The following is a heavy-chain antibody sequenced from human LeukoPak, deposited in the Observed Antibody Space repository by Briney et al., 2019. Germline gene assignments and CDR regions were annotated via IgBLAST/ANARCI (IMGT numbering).Heavy chain of an antibody. CDR1: GFTFGDYA. J-gene: IGHJ4*02. CDR2: IRSTAYGGTI. V-gene: IGHV3-49*03. D-gene: IGHD1-14*01. CDR3: TRRKYFDY. Sequence: PGGSLRLSCTGSGFTFGDYAMTWFRQAPGKGLEWVGLIRSTAYGGTIEYAASVKGRFTISRDDSKSITYLQMSSLKTEDTAVYYCTRRKYFDYWSQGTLVTVSS.